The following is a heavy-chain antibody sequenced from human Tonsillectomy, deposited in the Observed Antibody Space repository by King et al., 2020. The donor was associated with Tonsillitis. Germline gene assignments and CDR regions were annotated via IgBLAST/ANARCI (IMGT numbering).Heavy chain of an antibody. Sequence: VQLVESGGGLVQPGGSLRLSCAASGFTFSSYAMSWVRQAPGKGLEWVSAISGSGGSTYYADSVNGRFTISRDNSKNTLYLQMNSMTAEDTAVYYCAKGGCSSTSCYYDCDYWGQGTLVTVSS. CDR2: ISGSGGST. J-gene: IGHJ4*02. CDR3: AKGGCSSTSCYYDCDY. V-gene: IGHV3-23*04. CDR1: GFTFSSYA. D-gene: IGHD2-2*01.